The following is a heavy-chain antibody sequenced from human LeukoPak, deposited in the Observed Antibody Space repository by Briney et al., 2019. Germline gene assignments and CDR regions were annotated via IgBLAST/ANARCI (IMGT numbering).Heavy chain of an antibody. D-gene: IGHD6-13*01. CDR3: ARYSSHDSVDAFDI. CDR1: GYTFATYY. J-gene: IGHJ3*02. CDR2: INPADGTT. Sequence: ASVKISCKTSGYTFATYYIHWLRQAPGQGPEWMGIINPADGTTSYAQGFRGRLTMTADTSTSTVDMELSSLRSDDTGVYYCARYSSHDSVDAFDIWGQGTMVTVAS. V-gene: IGHV1-46*01.